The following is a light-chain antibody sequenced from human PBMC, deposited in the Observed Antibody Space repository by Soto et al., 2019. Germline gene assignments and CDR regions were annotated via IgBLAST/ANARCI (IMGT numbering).Light chain of an antibody. Sequence: QSALTQPASVSGSPGQSITISCTGTSSYVGGYNYVSWYQQHPGKAPKLMIYDVSNRPSGVSNRFSGSKSGNTASLTISGLQAEDEADYYCSSYTSSSFVVFGGGTKLTVL. V-gene: IGLV2-14*01. CDR3: SSYTSSSFVV. CDR2: DVS. J-gene: IGLJ2*01. CDR1: SSYVGGYNY.